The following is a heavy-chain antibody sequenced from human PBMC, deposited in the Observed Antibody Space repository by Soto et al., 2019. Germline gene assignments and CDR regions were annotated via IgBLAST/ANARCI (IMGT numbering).Heavy chain of an antibody. J-gene: IGHJ5*02. Sequence: QLQLQESGPGLVKPSETLSLTCSVSGGSISSSSYYWGWIRQPPGKGLEWIGSIYYSGSIYYTPSLKIRVTISVDTSKNQFSLKLSSVTAAETAVYYCARQSSGWYNWFDPWGQGTLVTVSS. V-gene: IGHV4-39*01. D-gene: IGHD6-19*01. CDR1: GGSISSSSYY. CDR3: ARQSSGWYNWFDP. CDR2: IYYSGSI.